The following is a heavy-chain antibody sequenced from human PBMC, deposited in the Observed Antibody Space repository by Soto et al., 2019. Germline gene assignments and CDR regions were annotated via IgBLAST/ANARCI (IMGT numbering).Heavy chain of an antibody. Sequence: PSETLSLTCAVSGGSISSGGYSWSWIRQPPGKGLEWIGYIHHSGSTYYNPSLKSRVTISVDRSKNQFSLKLSSVTAEDTAVYYCAQSGMAIDYWGQGTLVTVSS. CDR3: AQSGMAIDY. J-gene: IGHJ4*02. D-gene: IGHD5-12*01. CDR1: GGSISSGGYS. CDR2: IHHSGST. V-gene: IGHV4-30-2*01.